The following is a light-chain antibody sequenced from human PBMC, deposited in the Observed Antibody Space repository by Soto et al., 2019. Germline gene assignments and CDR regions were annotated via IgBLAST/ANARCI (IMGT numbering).Light chain of an antibody. CDR2: GAS. CDR3: QQYGSSPPYT. V-gene: IGKV3-20*01. J-gene: IGKJ2*01. Sequence: EIVLTQSPVTLSLSPGERATLSCRASLSLSSSYLAWYQQKPGQAPRLLIYGASSRATGIPDRFSGSGSGTVFTLTISRLEPEDVAVYYCQQYGSSPPYTFGQGTKLEIK. CDR1: LSLSSSY.